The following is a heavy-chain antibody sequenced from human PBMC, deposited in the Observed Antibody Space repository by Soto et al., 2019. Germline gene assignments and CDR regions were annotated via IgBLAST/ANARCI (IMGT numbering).Heavy chain of an antibody. CDR1: GFTFSSYW. CDR3: ARDITLYSSSWDYYYYMDV. Sequence: PGGSLRLSCSASGFTFSSYWMHWVRQAPGKGPVWVSRINSDGSSTSYAYSVKGRFTISRDNAKNPLYLKMNSLRAEDTAVYYCARDITLYSSSWDYYYYMDVWGKGTTVTVSS. CDR2: INSDGSST. J-gene: IGHJ6*03. V-gene: IGHV3-74*01. D-gene: IGHD6-13*01.